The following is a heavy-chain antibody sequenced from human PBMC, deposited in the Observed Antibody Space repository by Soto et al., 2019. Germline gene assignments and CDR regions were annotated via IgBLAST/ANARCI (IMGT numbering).Heavy chain of an antibody. D-gene: IGHD6-13*01. CDR3: ARCKEAAGTTPAPYYYYYYGMDV. V-gene: IGHV3-30-3*01. Sequence: PGGSLRLSCAASGFTFSSYAMHWVRQAPGKGLEWVAVISYDGSNKYYADSVKGRFTISRDNSKNTLYLQMNSLRAEDTAVYYCARCKEAAGTTPAPYYYYYYGMDVWGQGTTVTVSS. CDR1: GFTFSSYA. CDR2: ISYDGSNK. J-gene: IGHJ6*02.